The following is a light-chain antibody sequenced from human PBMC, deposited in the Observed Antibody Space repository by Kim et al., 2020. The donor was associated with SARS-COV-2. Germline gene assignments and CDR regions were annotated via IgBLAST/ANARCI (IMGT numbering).Light chain of an antibody. Sequence: LTQPPSASGSPGQSVTISCTGTSSDVGGYNYVSWYQQHPGKAPKLMIYEVNKRPSGVPDRFSGSKSGNTASLTVSGLQAEDEADYYCSSYAGSSLWVFGGGTQLTVL. CDR3: SSYAGSSLWV. J-gene: IGLJ3*02. CDR1: SSDVGGYNY. CDR2: EVN. V-gene: IGLV2-8*01.